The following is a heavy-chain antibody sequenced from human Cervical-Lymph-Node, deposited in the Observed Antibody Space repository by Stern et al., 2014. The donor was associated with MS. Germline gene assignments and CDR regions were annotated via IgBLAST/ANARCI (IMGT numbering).Heavy chain of an antibody. J-gene: IGHJ4*02. CDR1: GYTFTDYN. CDR3: ARVAPTVGAAY. V-gene: IGHV1-46*01. D-gene: IGHD1-26*01. Sequence: QVQLVQSGAEVKEPGASVKVSCTASGYTFTDYNIQWVRQAPGPGLEWMGMISPDGGRTAYASKFRGRVTMTRDKSTATVYMELNSLRSEDTAVYFCARVAPTVGAAYWGQGTLVTVSS. CDR2: ISPDGGRT.